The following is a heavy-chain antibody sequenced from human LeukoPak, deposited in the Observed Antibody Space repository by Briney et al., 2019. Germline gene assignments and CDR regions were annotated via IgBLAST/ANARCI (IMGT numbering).Heavy chain of an antibody. CDR3: AKDQYSSGWYFDY. D-gene: IGHD6-19*01. J-gene: IGHJ4*02. CDR1: GGSISSYY. Sequence: SETLSLTCTVSGGSISSYYWSWIRQHPGKGLEWIGYIYYSGSTYYNPSLKSRVTISVDTSKNQFSLKLSSVTAADTAIYYCAKDQYSSGWYFDYWGQGTLVTVSS. CDR2: IYYSGST. V-gene: IGHV4-59*06.